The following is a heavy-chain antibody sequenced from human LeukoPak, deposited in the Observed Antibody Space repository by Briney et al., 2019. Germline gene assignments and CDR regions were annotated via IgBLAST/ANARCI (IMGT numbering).Heavy chain of an antibody. CDR1: GYTFTGYY. D-gene: IGHD1-26*01. CDR3: ARGGIGSYRGIYLGY. J-gene: IGHJ4*02. Sequence: GASVKVSCKASGYTFTGYYMHWVRQAPGQGLEWMGWVYANSGGTNYAQRFQGRVTMTRDTPITTAYMELSRLRSDDTDVYYCARGGIGSYRGIYLGYWGQGTLVTVSS. CDR2: VYANSGGT. V-gene: IGHV1-2*02.